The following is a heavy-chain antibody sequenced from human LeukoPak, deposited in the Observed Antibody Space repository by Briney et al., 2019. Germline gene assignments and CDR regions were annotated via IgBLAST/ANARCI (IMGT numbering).Heavy chain of an antibody. J-gene: IGHJ4*02. V-gene: IGHV3-21*01. CDR1: GFTFRSYS. CDR3: AREGLGPADY. CDR2: ISSSSSYI. D-gene: IGHD3-10*01. Sequence: GGSLRLSCAVSGFTFRSYSMNWVRQAPGKGLEWVSSISSSSSYIYYADSVKGRFTISRDNAKNSLYLQMNSLRAEDTAVCYCAREGLGPADYWGQGTLVTVSS.